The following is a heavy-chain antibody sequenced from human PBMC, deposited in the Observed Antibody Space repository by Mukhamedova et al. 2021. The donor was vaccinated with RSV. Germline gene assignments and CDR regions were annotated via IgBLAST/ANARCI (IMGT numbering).Heavy chain of an antibody. CDR2: ISNDGSNK. CDR1: TYT. D-gene: IGHD5-18*01. CDR3: ARDEKGYAYGDY. Sequence: TYTMHWVRQAPGKGLEWVAVISNDGSNKYYADSVKGRFTISRDNSKNTLYLQMNRLRADDTAGYYCARDEKGYAYGDYGGQGTL. J-gene: IGHJ4*02. V-gene: IGHV3-30*04.